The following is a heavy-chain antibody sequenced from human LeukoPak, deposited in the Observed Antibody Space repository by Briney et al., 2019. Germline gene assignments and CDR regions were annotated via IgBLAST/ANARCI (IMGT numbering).Heavy chain of an antibody. Sequence: SETLSLTCAVYGGSFSDYYWSWIRQPPGKGLEWIGEINHSGTTVYSPSLKSRLTISLDTSKNQFSLKLTSVTAADTAVYYCARDFDTSGYYFHYWGQGPLVTVSS. CDR1: GGSFSDYY. CDR3: ARDFDTSGYYFHY. CDR2: INHSGTT. D-gene: IGHD3-22*01. V-gene: IGHV4-34*01. J-gene: IGHJ4*02.